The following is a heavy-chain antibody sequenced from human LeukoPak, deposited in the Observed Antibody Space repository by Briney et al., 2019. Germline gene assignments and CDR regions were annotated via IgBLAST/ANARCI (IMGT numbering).Heavy chain of an antibody. CDR1: GFTFSSYS. Sequence: GGSLRLSCAASGFTFSSYSMNWVRQAPGKGLEWVSSISSSSSYIYYADSLKGRFTISRDNAKNSLYLQMNSLRAEDTAVYYCVRDYRACFDYWGQGTLVTVSS. CDR2: ISSSSSYI. V-gene: IGHV3-21*04. CDR3: VRDYRACFDY. J-gene: IGHJ4*02. D-gene: IGHD3-16*02.